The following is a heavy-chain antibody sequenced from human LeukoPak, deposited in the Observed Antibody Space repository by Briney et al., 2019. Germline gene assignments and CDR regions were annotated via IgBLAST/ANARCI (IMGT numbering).Heavy chain of an antibody. CDR1: GGSISSYY. D-gene: IGHD4-11*01. Sequence: PSETLSLTCTVSGGSISSYYWSWIRQPPGKGLEWIGYIYYSGSTNYNPSLKSRVTISVDTSKNQFSLKLSSVTAADTAVYYCAKGRYSISPQGEIPYYFDYWGQGTLVTVSS. J-gene: IGHJ4*02. CDR3: AKGRYSISPQGEIPYYFDY. CDR2: IYYSGST. V-gene: IGHV4-59*01.